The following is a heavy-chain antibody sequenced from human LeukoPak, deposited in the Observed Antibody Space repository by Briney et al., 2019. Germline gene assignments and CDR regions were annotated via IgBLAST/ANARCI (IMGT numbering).Heavy chain of an antibody. CDR2: ISSSSSYI. J-gene: IGHJ6*02. Sequence: GGSLRLSCAASGFTFSSYSMNCVRQAPGKGLEWVSSISSSSSYIYYADSVKGRFTISRDNAKNSLYLQMNSLRAEDTAVYYCARDWHYYYYYGMDVWGQGTTVTVSS. CDR1: GFTFSSYS. V-gene: IGHV3-21*01. CDR3: ARDWHYYYYYGMDV.